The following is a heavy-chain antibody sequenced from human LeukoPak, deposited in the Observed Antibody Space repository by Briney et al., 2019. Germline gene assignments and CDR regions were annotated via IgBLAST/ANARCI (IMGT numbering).Heavy chain of an antibody. CDR1: GGTFSSYA. Sequence: ASVKVSCKASGGTFSSYAISWVRQAPGQGLEWMGGIIPIFGTANYAQKFQGRVTITTDESTSTAYMELSSLRSEDTAVYYCARAGGRNPTGRYFDYWGQGTLVTVSS. D-gene: IGHD1-14*01. CDR2: IIPIFGTA. CDR3: ARAGGRNPTGRYFDY. J-gene: IGHJ4*02. V-gene: IGHV1-69*05.